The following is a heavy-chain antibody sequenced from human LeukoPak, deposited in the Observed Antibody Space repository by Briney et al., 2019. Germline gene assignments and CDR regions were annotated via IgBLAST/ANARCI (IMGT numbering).Heavy chain of an antibody. J-gene: IGHJ4*02. CDR1: GFTFSSYG. Sequence: PGGSLRLSCAASGFTFSSYGMHWGRQAPGKGLEWVAVIWDDGSNKYYADSVKGRFTISRDNSKNTLYLQMNSLRAEDTAVYYCARDTGTSSPLRNWGQGTLVTVSS. CDR2: IWDDGSNK. CDR3: ARDTGTSSPLRN. D-gene: IGHD1-14*01. V-gene: IGHV3-33*01.